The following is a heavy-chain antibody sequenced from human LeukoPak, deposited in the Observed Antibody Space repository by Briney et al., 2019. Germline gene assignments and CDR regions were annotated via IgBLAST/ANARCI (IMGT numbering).Heavy chain of an antibody. CDR2: INHSGST. Sequence: KPSETLSLTCAVYGGSFSGYYWSWIRHPPGKGLEWIGEINHSGSTNYNPSLKSRVTISVDTSKNQFSLKLSSVTAADTAVYYCARTGYSSSWYHYYYGMDVWGKGTTVTVSS. J-gene: IGHJ6*04. V-gene: IGHV4-34*01. D-gene: IGHD6-13*01. CDR1: GGSFSGYY. CDR3: ARTGYSSSWYHYYYGMDV.